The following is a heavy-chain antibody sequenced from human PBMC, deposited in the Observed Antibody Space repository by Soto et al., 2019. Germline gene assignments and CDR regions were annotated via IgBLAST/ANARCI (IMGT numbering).Heavy chain of an antibody. D-gene: IGHD3-9*01. J-gene: IGHJ6*02. Sequence: SETLSLTCTVSGGSISSYYWSWIRQPPGKGLEWIGYIYYSGSTNYNPSLKSRVTISVDTSKNKFSRKLSSVTAADTAVYYCARRTHYDILTGYYYYYGMDVWGQGTTVTVSS. CDR1: GGSISSYY. CDR2: IYYSGST. CDR3: ARRTHYDILTGYYYYYGMDV. V-gene: IGHV4-59*08.